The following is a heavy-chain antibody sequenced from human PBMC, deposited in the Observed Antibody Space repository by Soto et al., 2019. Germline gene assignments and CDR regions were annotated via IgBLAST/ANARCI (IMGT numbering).Heavy chain of an antibody. V-gene: IGHV4-38-2*01. CDR2: IYQRASS. J-gene: IGHJ5*02. CDR3: ARVGPSVPYSYDCSPYPFQNWFDP. Sequence: SETLSLTCAVSGYAISSGYYGGWRREPPGKGREWMGSIYQRASSYSTPSLHSRVTLLIDMTTNHVSLILNSVTAADTAFYYYARVGPSVPYSYDCSPYPFQNWFDPCPQRTLVTVSS. D-gene: IGHD3-22*01. CDR1: GYAISSGYY.